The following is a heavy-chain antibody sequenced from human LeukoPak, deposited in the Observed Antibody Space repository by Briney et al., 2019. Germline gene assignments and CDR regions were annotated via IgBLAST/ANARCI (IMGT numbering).Heavy chain of an antibody. Sequence: SETLSLTCTVSGGSISSSSYYWGWVRQPPGRGLEGVGSIYYSGSTYYNPSLKSRVTISVEKSKNQFSLKLSSATAADTAVYYCARDRAVAGTGDYWGQGTLVTVSS. CDR2: IYYSGST. CDR3: ARDRAVAGTGDY. CDR1: GGSISSSSYY. J-gene: IGHJ4*02. V-gene: IGHV4-39*07. D-gene: IGHD6-19*01.